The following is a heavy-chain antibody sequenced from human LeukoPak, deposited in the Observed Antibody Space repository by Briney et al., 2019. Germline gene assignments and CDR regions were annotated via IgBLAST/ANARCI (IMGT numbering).Heavy chain of an antibody. Sequence: GGSLRLSCAASGFTFSSHGMNWVRQAPGKGLEWVSGISPSGGITYYTDSVKGRFTISRDNSKNTQSLQMNSLRAEDTAVYYCAKSPETVATMYYFDYWGQGTLVTVSS. V-gene: IGHV3-23*01. CDR2: ISPSGGIT. CDR3: AKSPETVATMYYFDY. D-gene: IGHD5-12*01. J-gene: IGHJ4*02. CDR1: GFTFSSHG.